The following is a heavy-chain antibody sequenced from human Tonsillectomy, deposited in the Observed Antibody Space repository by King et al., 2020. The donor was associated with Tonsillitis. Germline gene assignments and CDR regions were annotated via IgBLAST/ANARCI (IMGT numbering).Heavy chain of an antibody. J-gene: IGHJ4*02. D-gene: IGHD3-10*01. CDR2: IYWDDDK. CDR1: GFSLSTSGVG. V-gene: IGHV2-5*02. CDR3: ARGPSSWFGELLYYFDY. Sequence: VTLKESGPTLVKPTQTLTLTCTFSGFSLSTSGVGVGWIRQPPGKALEWLALIYWDDDKRYSPSLKSRLTITKDTSKNQVVLTMTNMDPVDTATYYCARGPSSWFGELLYYFDYWGQGTLVTVSS.